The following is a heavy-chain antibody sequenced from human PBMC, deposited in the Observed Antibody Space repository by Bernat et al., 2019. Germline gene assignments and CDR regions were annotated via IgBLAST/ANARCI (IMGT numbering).Heavy chain of an antibody. V-gene: IGHV4-39*02. CDR2: IYYSGRT. J-gene: IGHJ5*02. CDR1: GGSISSSAYY. D-gene: IGHD6-6*01. Sequence: QQQLKESGPRLVKPSETLSLTCTVSGGSISSSAYYWDWIRQPPGKGLEWIGGIYYSGRTYYNPSLGSRVSISVDTSRNHCSVKLSSVTAADTAVYYCARRGSSSPRNWFDPWGQGTLVTVSS. CDR3: ARRGSSSPRNWFDP.